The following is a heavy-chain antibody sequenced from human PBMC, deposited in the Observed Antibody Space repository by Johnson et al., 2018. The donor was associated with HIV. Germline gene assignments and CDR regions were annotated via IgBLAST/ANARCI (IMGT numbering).Heavy chain of an antibody. J-gene: IGHJ3*02. CDR1: GFTFSSYA. CDR3: AKDLGKGDYAFDI. CDR2: ISGSGGST. D-gene: IGHD4-17*01. Sequence: VQLVESGGGVVRPGGSLRLSCAASGFTFSSYAMSWVRQAPGKGLEWVSAISGSGGSTYYADSVKGRFTISRDNSKNTLYLQMNSLRAEDTAVYYCAKDLGKGDYAFDIWGQGTMVTVSS. V-gene: IGHV3-23*04.